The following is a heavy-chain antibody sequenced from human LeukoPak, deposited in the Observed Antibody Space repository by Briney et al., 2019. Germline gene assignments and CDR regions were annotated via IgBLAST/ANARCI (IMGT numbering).Heavy chain of an antibody. D-gene: IGHD3-10*01. CDR2: IYYSGST. V-gene: IGHV4-39*01. CDR1: GGSISSSSYY. J-gene: IGHJ4*02. CDR3: ARLGGGSYFDY. Sequence: SETLSLTCTVSGGSISSSSYYWGWIRQPPGKGLEWIGSIYYSGSTYYNPSLKSRVTISVDTSKNQFSLKLSSVTAADTAVYYCARLGGGSYFDYWGQGTLVTVSS.